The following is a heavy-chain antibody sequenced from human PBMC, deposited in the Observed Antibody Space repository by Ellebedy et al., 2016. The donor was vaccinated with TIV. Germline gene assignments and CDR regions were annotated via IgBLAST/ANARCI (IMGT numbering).Heavy chain of an antibody. J-gene: IGHJ4*02. D-gene: IGHD3-22*01. CDR3: ARAPYYYDSSGYYDGWGYFDY. CDR2: IIPIFGTA. CDR1: GGTFSSYA. V-gene: IGHV1-69*13. Sequence: ASVKVSCKASGGTFSSYAISWVRQAPGQGLEWMGGIIPIFGTANYAQKFQGRVTITADESTSTAYMELSSLRSEDTAVYYCARAPYYYDSSGYYDGWGYFDYWGQGTLVTVSS.